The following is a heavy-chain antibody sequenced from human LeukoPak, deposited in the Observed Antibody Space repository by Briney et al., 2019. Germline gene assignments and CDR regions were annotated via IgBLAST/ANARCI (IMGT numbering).Heavy chain of an antibody. CDR2: ISYHGSNN. CDR1: GFSFSNYG. V-gene: IGHV3-30*18. Sequence: GGSLRLPCAASGFSFSNYGMHWVRQAPGKGLEWVAVISYHGSNNYYADSVKGRFTISRDNSKNTLYLQMNSLRGEDTAVYYCAKAQGPTPYYYGMDVWGQGTTVTVSS. J-gene: IGHJ6*02. CDR3: AKAQGPTPYYYGMDV.